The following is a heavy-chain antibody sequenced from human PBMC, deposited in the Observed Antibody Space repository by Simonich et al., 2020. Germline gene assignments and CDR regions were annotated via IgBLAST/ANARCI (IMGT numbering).Heavy chain of an antibody. J-gene: IGHJ5*02. CDR1: GYTFTGYY. D-gene: IGHD6-13*01. V-gene: IGHV1-2*06. CDR3: ARVRSSSWYWFDP. CDR2: INPNSGGT. Sequence: QVQLVQSGAEVKKPGASVKVSCKASGYTFTGYYMHWGRQAPGQGLEWMGRINPNSGGTNYAQKFQGRVTMTRDTSISTAYMELSRLRSDDTAVYYCARVRSSSWYWFDPWGQGTLVTVSS.